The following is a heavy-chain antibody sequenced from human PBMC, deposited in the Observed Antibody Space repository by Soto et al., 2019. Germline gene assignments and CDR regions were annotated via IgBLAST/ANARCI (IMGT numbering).Heavy chain of an antibody. V-gene: IGHV1-69*13. CDR1: GGTFSSYR. Sequence: SVKVSFKASGGTFSSYRLNWVRQARGQGLEWLGGIVPIYRTADYAQKFQARVTITADASTRTVYMELSSLNSQDTPLYYCSRDSGAQHSSSWGQRTLVAISS. D-gene: IGHD6-13*01. CDR3: SRDSGAQHSSS. J-gene: IGHJ4*02. CDR2: IVPIYRTA.